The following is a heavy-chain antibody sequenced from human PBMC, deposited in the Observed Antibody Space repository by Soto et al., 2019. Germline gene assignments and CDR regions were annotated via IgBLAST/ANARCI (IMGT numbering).Heavy chain of an antibody. J-gene: IGHJ5*02. CDR2: ISYSGTTS. Sequence: PSETLSLTCTDSGDSIISNTYYWDWIRQPPGKGLEWIGSISYSGTTSYYNPSLKSRVTISVDTSKNQFSLKLNSVTAADTAVYYCARHAQVANRVAFPFDPWGQGTLVTVSS. CDR1: GDSIISNTYY. V-gene: IGHV4-39*01. CDR3: ARHAQVANRVAFPFDP. D-gene: IGHD3-3*02.